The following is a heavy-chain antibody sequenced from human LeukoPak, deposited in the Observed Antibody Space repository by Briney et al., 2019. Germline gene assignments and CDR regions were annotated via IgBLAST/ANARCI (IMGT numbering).Heavy chain of an antibody. CDR3: ARGSLYYDSSGYFPSFDY. V-gene: IGHV3-33*01. CDR2: IWYDGSNK. J-gene: IGHJ4*02. CDR1: GFTFSSYG. Sequence: PGRSLRLSCAASGFTFSSYGMHWVRQAPGKGLEWVAFIWYDGSNKYYADSVKGRFTISRDNSKNTLYLQMNSLRAEDTAVYYCARGSLYYDSSGYFPSFDYWGQGTLVTVSS. D-gene: IGHD3-22*01.